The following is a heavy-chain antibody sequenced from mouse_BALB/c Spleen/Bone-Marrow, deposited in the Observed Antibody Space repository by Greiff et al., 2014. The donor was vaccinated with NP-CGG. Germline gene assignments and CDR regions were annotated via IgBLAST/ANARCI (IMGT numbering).Heavy chain of an antibody. J-gene: IGHJ2*01. D-gene: IGHD1-1*01. CDR2: IRNKAYGYTT. CDR1: GFTFTDYY. CDR3: ARDMGGLLFDS. V-gene: IGHV7-3*02. Sequence: EVQLVESGGGLVQPGGSLRFSCATSGFTFTDYYMNWVRQPPGKALEWLAFIRNKAYGYTTEYSASVKGRFTISRDKSQNILYLQMNTLRAEDSATYYCARDMGGLLFDSWGQGTTLSVSS.